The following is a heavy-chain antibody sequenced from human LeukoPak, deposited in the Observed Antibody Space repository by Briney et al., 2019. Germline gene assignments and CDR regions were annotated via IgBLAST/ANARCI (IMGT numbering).Heavy chain of an antibody. J-gene: IGHJ4*02. CDR2: IHYSGST. CDR3: ARVDYGVYLTPLFDY. CDR1: GGSIISYY. V-gene: IGHV4-59*01. Sequence: PSETLSLTCTVSGGSIISYYWSWIRQPPGKGLEWIEYIHYSGSTNYNPSLKSRVTISVDTSKNHFSLKLTSVTAADTAVYYCARVDYGVYLTPLFDYWGQGTLVTVSS. D-gene: IGHD4-17*01.